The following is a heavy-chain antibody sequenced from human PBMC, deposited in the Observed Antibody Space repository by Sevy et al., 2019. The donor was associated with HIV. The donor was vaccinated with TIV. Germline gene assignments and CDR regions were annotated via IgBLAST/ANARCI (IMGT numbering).Heavy chain of an antibody. CDR1: GYTFTGYY. V-gene: IGHV1-2*02. Sequence: ASVKVSCKASGYTFTGYYMHWVRQAPGQGLEWMGWINPNSGGTNYAQKFQARVTMTRDTSISTAYMELSRRRSDDTAVYYCARTYSRGYYDFDYWGQGTLVTVSS. CDR2: INPNSGGT. J-gene: IGHJ4*02. CDR3: ARTYSRGYYDFDY. D-gene: IGHD3-22*01.